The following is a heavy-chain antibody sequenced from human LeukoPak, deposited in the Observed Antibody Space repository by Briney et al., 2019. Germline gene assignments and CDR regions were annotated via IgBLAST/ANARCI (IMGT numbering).Heavy chain of an antibody. D-gene: IGHD3-3*01. Sequence: ASVKVSCKASGYTFTSYGISWVRQAPGQGLEWMGWISAYNVNINYAQKLQGRVTMTTDTSTSTGYMMLRSLRSDATAVYYCAREVQHTRDFWSGYYPALYYYYYMDVWGKGTTVTVSS. J-gene: IGHJ6*03. CDR3: AREVQHTRDFWSGYYPALYYYYYMDV. CDR1: GYTFTSYG. CDR2: ISAYNVNI. V-gene: IGHV1-18*01.